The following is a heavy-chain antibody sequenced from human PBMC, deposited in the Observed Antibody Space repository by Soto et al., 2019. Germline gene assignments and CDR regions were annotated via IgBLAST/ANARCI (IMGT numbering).Heavy chain of an antibody. J-gene: IGHJ4*02. CDR1: GYTFTSYG. Sequence: ASVKVSCKASGYTFTSYGISWVRQAPGQGLEWMGWISAYNGNTNYAQKLQGRVTMTTDTSTSTAYMELRSLRSDDTAVYYCARDRVTTWRQRDFDYWGQGTLVTVSS. CDR3: ARDRVTTWRQRDFDY. V-gene: IGHV1-18*01. D-gene: IGHD4-17*01. CDR2: ISAYNGNT.